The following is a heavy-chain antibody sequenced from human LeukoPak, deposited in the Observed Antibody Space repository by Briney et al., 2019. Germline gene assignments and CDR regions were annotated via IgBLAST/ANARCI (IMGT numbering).Heavy chain of an antibody. V-gene: IGHV3-48*04. D-gene: IGHD2-2*01. CDR1: GFTFSSYW. CDR2: ISRSSSTK. Sequence: GGSLRLSCAASGFTFSSYWMHWVRQAPGKGLEWVSSISRSSSTKYYADSVKGRFTISRDNARNSLYLQMNSLRAEDTAVYYCARDLISSDPWGQGTLVTVSS. CDR3: ARDLISSDP. J-gene: IGHJ5*02.